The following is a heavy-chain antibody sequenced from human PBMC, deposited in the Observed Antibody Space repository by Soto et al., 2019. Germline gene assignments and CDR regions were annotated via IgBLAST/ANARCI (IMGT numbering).Heavy chain of an antibody. J-gene: IGHJ5*02. CDR2: ILSSSGTI. CDR3: ARDGLGYFDWLVFPYNWFDP. Sequence: PGGSLRLSCAASGLTFSSFSFNWVRQAPGKGLEWVSFILSSSGTIYYADSVKGRFTISRDNAKNTLYLQMNSLKAEDTAVYYCARDGLGYFDWLVFPYNWFDPWGQGTLVTVSS. D-gene: IGHD3-9*01. V-gene: IGHV3-48*01. CDR1: GLTFSSFS.